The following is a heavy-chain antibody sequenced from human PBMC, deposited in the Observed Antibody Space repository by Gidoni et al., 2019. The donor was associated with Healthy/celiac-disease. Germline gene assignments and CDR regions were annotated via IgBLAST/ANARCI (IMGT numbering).Heavy chain of an antibody. J-gene: IGHJ3*02. D-gene: IGHD3-16*02. CDR2: IIPIFGTA. Sequence: QVQLEQSGAEGKKPGSSVKVSCKASGGTFTSYAISWVRQAPGQGLEWMGGIIPIFGTAYYAQKFQGRVTITAAKSTSTAYMELSSLRSEDTSVYYCSRDVMITFGGVIVTPRYAFDIWGQGTMVTVSS. CDR3: SRDVMITFGGVIVTPRYAFDI. V-gene: IGHV1-69*06. CDR1: GGTFTSYA.